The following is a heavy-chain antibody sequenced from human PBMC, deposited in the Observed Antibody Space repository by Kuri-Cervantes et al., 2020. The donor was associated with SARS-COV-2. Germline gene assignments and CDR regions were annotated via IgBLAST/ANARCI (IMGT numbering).Heavy chain of an antibody. CDR1: GFTFSYYY. CDR3: ARGAHDYYYYGMDV. Sequence: GEFLKISCAASGFTFSYYYMSLIREAPGKGLEWVSDSSSSGSTIYYADSVKGRFTISRDNGKNSLYLQMNSLRAEDTAVYYCARGAHDYYYYGMDVWGQGTTVTVSS. V-gene: IGHV3-11*01. CDR2: SSSSGSTI. J-gene: IGHJ6*02.